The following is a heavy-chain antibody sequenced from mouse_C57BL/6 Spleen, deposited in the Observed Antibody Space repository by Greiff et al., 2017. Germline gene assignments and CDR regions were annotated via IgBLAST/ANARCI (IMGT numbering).Heavy chain of an antibody. J-gene: IGHJ2*01. Sequence: EVQLQESGAELVKPGASVKLSCTASGFNIKDYCMHWVKQRTEQGLEWIGRIDPEDGETNYAAKFKGKATITADTSSNTAYLQLSSLTSEDTAVYYCARRTTVDDYWGQGTTLTVSS. CDR3: ARRTTVDDY. CDR1: GFNIKDYC. D-gene: IGHD1-1*01. V-gene: IGHV14-2*01. CDR2: IDPEDGET.